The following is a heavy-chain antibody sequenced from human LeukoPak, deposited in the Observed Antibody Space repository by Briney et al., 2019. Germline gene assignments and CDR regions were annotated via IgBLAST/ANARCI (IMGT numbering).Heavy chain of an antibody. CDR3: ARQDGGATDRWFDP. D-gene: IGHD1-26*01. CDR2: IYYSGST. Sequence: PSETLSLTCTVSSVSISSYYWSWIRQPPGKGLEWVGYIYYSGSTNYNPSLKSRVTISVDTSKNQFSLKLSSVTAADTAVYYCARQDGGATDRWFDPWGQGTLVTVSS. V-gene: IGHV4-59*08. CDR1: SVSISSYY. J-gene: IGHJ5*02.